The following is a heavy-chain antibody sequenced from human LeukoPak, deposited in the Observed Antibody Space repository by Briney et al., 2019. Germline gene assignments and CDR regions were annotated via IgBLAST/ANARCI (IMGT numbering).Heavy chain of an antibody. V-gene: IGHV4-59*02. D-gene: IGHD3-3*01. Sequence: SETLSLTCTVSGGSVSSYYWSWIRQPPGKGLEWIGYIYYSGSTNYNPSLKGRVTISVDTSKNQFSLKLSSVTAADTAVYYCARQSNPHYDFWSGYHADIWGQGTMVTVSS. CDR3: ARQSNPHYDFWSGYHADI. J-gene: IGHJ3*02. CDR2: IYYSGST. CDR1: GGSVSSYY.